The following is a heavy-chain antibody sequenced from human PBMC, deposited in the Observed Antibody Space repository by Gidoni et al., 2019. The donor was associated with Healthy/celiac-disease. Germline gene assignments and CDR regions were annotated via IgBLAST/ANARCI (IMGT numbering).Heavy chain of an antibody. J-gene: IGHJ6*02. V-gene: IGHV3-23*01. CDR1: GFTFSSYA. CDR2: TSGSCGST. Sequence: EVQLLESGGGLVQPGGSLRLSCAASGFTFSSYAMSWVRQAPGKGLEWVSATSGSCGSTYYADSVKGRFTISRDNSKNTLYLQMNSLRAEDTAVYYCAKHDAYYYYGMDVWGQGTTVTFSS. CDR3: AKHDAYYYYGMDV.